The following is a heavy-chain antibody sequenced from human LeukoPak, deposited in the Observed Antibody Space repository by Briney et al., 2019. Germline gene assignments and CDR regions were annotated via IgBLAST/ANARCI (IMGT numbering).Heavy chain of an antibody. D-gene: IGHD5-18*01. Sequence: SETLSLTCAVYGGSFSGYYWSWIRQPTGKGLEWIGEINHSGSTNYNPSLKSRVTISVDTSKNQFSLKLSSVTAADTAVYYCARLRRGYSYGPSTYYYCMGVWGEGTTVTVSS. CDR2: INHSGST. V-gene: IGHV4-34*01. J-gene: IGHJ6*03. CDR3: ARLRRGYSYGPSTYYYCMGV. CDR1: GGSFSGYY.